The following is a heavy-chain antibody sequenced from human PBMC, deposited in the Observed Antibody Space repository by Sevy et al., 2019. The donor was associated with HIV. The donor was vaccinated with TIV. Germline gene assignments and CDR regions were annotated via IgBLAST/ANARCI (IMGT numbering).Heavy chain of an antibody. Sequence: GGSQISCAASGFTFSNAWMNWVRQAPGKGLEWVGRIKSKTDGGTTDYAAPVKGRFSNSRDDSKKTLYLQMNSLKTEETAVYYCTTEPSNTMMVADYYFDYWGQGTLVTVSS. D-gene: IGHD3-22*01. J-gene: IGHJ4*02. CDR3: TTEPSNTMMVADYYFDY. CDR2: IKSKTDGGTT. CDR1: GFTFSNAW. V-gene: IGHV3-15*07.